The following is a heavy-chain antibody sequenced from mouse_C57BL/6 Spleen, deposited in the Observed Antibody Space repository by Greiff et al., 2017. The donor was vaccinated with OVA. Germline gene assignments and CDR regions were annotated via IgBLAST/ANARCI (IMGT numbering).Heavy chain of an antibody. J-gene: IGHJ2*01. CDR2: IRSKSNNYAT. Sequence: DAGGGLVRPKGSLKLSCAASGFSFNTYAMNWVRQAPGKGLEWVARIRSKSNNYATYYADSVKDRFTISRDDSESMLYLQMNNLKTEDTAMYYCVRHDRTDSYFDYWGQGTTLTVAS. CDR1: GFSFNTYA. CDR3: VRHDRTDSYFDY. V-gene: IGHV10-1*01. D-gene: IGHD2-4*01.